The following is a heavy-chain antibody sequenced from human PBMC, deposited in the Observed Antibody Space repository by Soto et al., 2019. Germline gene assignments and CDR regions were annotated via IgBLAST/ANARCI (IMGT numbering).Heavy chain of an antibody. V-gene: IGHV4-61*01. CDR2: IYQSGST. CDR3: ARLSAAWFDP. CDR1: GGSVSSGSYY. D-gene: IGHD6-19*01. J-gene: IGHJ5*02. Sequence: QVQLQESGPGLVKPSETLSLTCTVSGGSVSSGSYYWGWIRQPPGKGLEWIGYIYQSGSTNYNPARKSGVSISVDASKNQFSLSLTSVTAADTAVEYCARLSAAWFDPLGHGTLVSVAS.